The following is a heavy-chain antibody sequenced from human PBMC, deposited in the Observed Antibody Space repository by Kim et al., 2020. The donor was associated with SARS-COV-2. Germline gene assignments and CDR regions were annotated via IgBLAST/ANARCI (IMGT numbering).Heavy chain of an antibody. CDR1: GYSFTSYW. CDR3: ASYYYDSSGYYFPFDL. V-gene: IGHV5-10-1*01. J-gene: IGHJ2*01. Sequence: GESLKISCKGSGYSFTSYWISWVRQMPGKGLEWMGRIDPSDSYTNYSPSFQGHVTISADKSISTAYLQWSSLKASDTAMYYCASYYYDSSGYYFPFDLWGRGTLVTVSS. CDR2: IDPSDSYT. D-gene: IGHD3-22*01.